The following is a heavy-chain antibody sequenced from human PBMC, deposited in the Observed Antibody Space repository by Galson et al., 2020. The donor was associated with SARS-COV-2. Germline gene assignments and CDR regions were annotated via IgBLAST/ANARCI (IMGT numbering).Heavy chain of an antibody. CDR3: AHRRNNWNAVRFDY. V-gene: IGHV2-5*02. CDR1: GFSLSTSGVG. Sequence: SGPTLVKPTQTITLTCTFSGFSLSTSGVGVGWIRQPPGKALEWLALIYWDDDKRYSPSLKSRLTITKDTSKNQVVLTMTNMDPVDTATYYCAHRRNNWNAVRFDYWGQGTLVTVSS. CDR2: IYWDDDK. J-gene: IGHJ4*02. D-gene: IGHD1-1*01.